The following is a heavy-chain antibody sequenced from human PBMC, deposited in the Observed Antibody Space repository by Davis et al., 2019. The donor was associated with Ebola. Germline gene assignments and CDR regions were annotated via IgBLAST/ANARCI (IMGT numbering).Heavy chain of an antibody. CDR1: GDSVSGKNGA. J-gene: IGHJ3*02. Sequence: HSQTLSLTCAISGDSVSGKNGAWNWIRQSPSRGLEWLGRTYYTSKWYNHYAASVKSRATINPDTSKNEFSLQLNSVTPEDTAVYYCARGWLRTGLDIWGQGTMVIVSS. CDR3: ARGWLRTGLDI. CDR2: TYYTSKWYN. D-gene: IGHD3/OR15-3a*01. V-gene: IGHV6-1*01.